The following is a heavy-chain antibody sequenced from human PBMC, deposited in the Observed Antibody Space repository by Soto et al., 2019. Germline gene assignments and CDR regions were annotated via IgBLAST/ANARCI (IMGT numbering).Heavy chain of an antibody. CDR2: IYYSGST. V-gene: IGHV4-39*07. J-gene: IGHJ4*02. Sequence: SETLSLTCTVSGGSISSSGYYWGWIRQPPGKGLEWIGTIYYSGSTNYNPSLKSRVTISVDTSKNQFSLNLTSVTAADTAVYYCARGGTVLNGFDYWGQGTLVTVSS. CDR1: GGSISSSGYY. CDR3: ARGGTVLNGFDY. D-gene: IGHD4-17*01.